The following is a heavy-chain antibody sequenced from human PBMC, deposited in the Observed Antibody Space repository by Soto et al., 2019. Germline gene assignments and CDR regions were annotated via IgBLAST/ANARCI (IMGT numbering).Heavy chain of an antibody. J-gene: IGHJ4*02. CDR3: ARHPILAAAGIGNFDY. Sequence: SETMSLTCTVAGGSISSRSYYWGWIRQPPGKGLEWIGSIYYSGSTYYNPSLKSRVTISVDTSKNQFSLKLSSVTAADTAVYYCARHPILAAAGIGNFDYWGQGTLVTLSS. CDR2: IYYSGST. CDR1: GGSISSRSYY. D-gene: IGHD6-13*01. V-gene: IGHV4-39*01.